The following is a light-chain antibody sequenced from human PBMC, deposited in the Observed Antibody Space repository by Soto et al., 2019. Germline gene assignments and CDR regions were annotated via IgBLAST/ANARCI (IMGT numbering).Light chain of an antibody. J-gene: IGKJ5*01. Sequence: EIVLTQSPATLSLSPGERATLSCRASQSVSRYLAWYQQKPGQAPRLLIYDASNRATGIPARFSGSGSETDFTLTISSLEAEDFAVYYCQQRSNWPPITFGQGTRLEIK. CDR3: QQRSNWPPIT. CDR1: QSVSRY. V-gene: IGKV3-11*01. CDR2: DAS.